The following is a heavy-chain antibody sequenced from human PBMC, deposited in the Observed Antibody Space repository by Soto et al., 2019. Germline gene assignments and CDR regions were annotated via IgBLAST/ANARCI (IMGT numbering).Heavy chain of an antibody. J-gene: IGHJ6*02. D-gene: IGHD1-26*01. CDR2: ISYDGSNK. CDR3: ARALRGSESYSEDV. Sequence: PGGSLRLSCAASGFTFSSYAMHWVRQAPGKGLEWVAVISYDGSNKYYADSVKGRFTISRDNSKNTLYLQMNSLRAEDTAVYYWARALRGSESYSEDVWGQGTTVTVSS. V-gene: IGHV3-30-3*01. CDR1: GFTFSSYA.